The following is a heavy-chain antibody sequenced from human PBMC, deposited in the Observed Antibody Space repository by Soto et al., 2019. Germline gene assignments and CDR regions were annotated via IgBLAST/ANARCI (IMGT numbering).Heavy chain of an antibody. CDR2: IDQSGST. Sequence: SETLSLTCAVYGGSFSGYYWNWLRQPPGEGLEWIGKIDQSGSTNYNPSLKSRVTISIDKSKNQFSLKLSSVTAADTAVYYCAREQVYYYDSSGYYHYFDYWGQGTLVTVSS. D-gene: IGHD3-22*01. V-gene: IGHV4-34*01. J-gene: IGHJ4*02. CDR3: AREQVYYYDSSGYYHYFDY. CDR1: GGSFSGYY.